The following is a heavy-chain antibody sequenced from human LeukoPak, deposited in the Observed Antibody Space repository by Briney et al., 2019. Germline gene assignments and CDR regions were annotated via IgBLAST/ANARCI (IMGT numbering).Heavy chain of an antibody. CDR2: IWYDGSNK. J-gene: IGHJ3*02. V-gene: IGHV3-33*08. CDR1: GFTLSSYA. Sequence: GGSLRLSCAASGFTLSSYAVHWVRQAPGKGLEWVAVIWYDGSNKFYADSVRGRFTISRDNSKNTLYVQMNSLRAEDTAVYYCARGRGSGWYDAFDIWGQGTMVTVSS. D-gene: IGHD6-19*01. CDR3: ARGRGSGWYDAFDI.